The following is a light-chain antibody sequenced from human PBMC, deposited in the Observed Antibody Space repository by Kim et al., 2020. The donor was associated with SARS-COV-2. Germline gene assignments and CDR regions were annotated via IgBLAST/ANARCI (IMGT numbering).Light chain of an antibody. CDR2: GAS. V-gene: IGKV1-17*01. J-gene: IGKJ5*01. CDR1: QDIGND. CDR3: LQHRTYPIT. Sequence: ASVDDRVTIPCRESQDIGNDLGWYQQSPGRAPKRLIYGASNLQSGVPSRFSGSGSETEFTLTINSLQPEDFATYFCLQHRTYPITFGQGTRLEIK.